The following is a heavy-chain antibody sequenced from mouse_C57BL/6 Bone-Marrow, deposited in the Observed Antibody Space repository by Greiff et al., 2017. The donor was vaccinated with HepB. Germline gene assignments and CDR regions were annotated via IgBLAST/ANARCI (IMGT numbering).Heavy chain of an antibody. CDR2: IYPGSGST. CDR1: GYTFTSYC. Sequence: VQLQQPGAELVKPGASVKMSCKASGYTFTSYCITWVRQRPGQGLEWIGDIYPGSGSTNYNEKFKSKATLTVHTSSSTAYMQLSSLTSEDSAVYYCARRDYSNYVGFAYWGQGTLVTVSA. J-gene: IGHJ3*01. D-gene: IGHD2-5*01. CDR3: ARRDYSNYVGFAY. V-gene: IGHV1-55*01.